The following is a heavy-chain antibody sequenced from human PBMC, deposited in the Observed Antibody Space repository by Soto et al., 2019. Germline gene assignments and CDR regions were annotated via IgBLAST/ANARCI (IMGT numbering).Heavy chain of an antibody. V-gene: IGHV1-18*01. D-gene: IGHD3-9*01. CDR1: GYTFTSYC. CDR3: ARGGVYYDILTGNPNNWFDP. CDR2: ISAYNGNT. J-gene: IGHJ5*02. Sequence: ASVKVSCKASGYTFTSYCMSWVRQAPGQGLEWMGWISAYNGNTNYAQKLQGRVTMTTDTSTSTAYMELRSLRSDDTAVYYCARGGVYYDILTGNPNNWFDPWGQGTLVTVSS.